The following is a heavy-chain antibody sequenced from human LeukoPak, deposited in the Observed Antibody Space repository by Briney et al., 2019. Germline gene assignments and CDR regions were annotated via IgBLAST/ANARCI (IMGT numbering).Heavy chain of an antibody. V-gene: IGHV4-38-2*02. CDR1: GYSISSGYY. J-gene: IGHJ5*02. D-gene: IGHD6-13*01. Sequence: PSETLSLTCTVSGYSISSGYYWGWIRQPPGKGLEWIGSIYHSGSTYYNPSLKSRVTISVDTSKNQFSLKLSSVTAADTAVYYCAREIAAARNWFDPWGQGTLVTVSS. CDR2: IYHSGST. CDR3: AREIAAARNWFDP.